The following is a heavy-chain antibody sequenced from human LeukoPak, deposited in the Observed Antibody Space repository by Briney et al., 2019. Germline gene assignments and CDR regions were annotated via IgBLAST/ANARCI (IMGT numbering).Heavy chain of an antibody. CDR3: ARHRGGNGYYYYGMDV. J-gene: IGHJ6*02. V-gene: IGHV4-59*08. D-gene: IGHD4-23*01. CDR1: GGSISSYY. Sequence: SETLSLTCTVSGGSISSYYWSWIRQPPGKGLEWIGYIYYSGSTNYNPSLKSRVTISVDTSKNQFSLKLSSVTAADTAVYYCARHRGGNGYYYYGMDVWGQGPRSPSP. CDR2: IYYSGST.